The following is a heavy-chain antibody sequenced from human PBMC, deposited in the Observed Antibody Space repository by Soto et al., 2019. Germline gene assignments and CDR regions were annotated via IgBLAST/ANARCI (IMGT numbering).Heavy chain of an antibody. CDR3: AREVMGTRFDP. CDR1: GGSISSYY. V-gene: IGHV2-70*11. CDR2: IGWDDDK. D-gene: IGHD1-1*01. J-gene: IGHJ5*02. Sequence: TLSLTCTVSGGSISSYYWSWIRQPPGKALEWLARIGWDDDKYYSTSLKTRLTISKDTSKNQVVLTMTNMDPVDTATYYCAREVMGTRFDPRGQGIPVTVSS.